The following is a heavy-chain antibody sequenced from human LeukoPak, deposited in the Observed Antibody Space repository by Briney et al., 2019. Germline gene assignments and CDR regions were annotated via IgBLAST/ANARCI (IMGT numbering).Heavy chain of an antibody. D-gene: IGHD4-17*01. J-gene: IGHJ4*02. CDR3: ARRTTVTNFDY. Sequence: SETLSLTCAVSGDSISSNNWWNWVRQPPGKGLEWIGEIHHSGSTTNNPSLKSRVTISVDTSKNQFSLKLSSVTAAGTAVYYCARRTTVTNFDYWGQGTLVTVSS. CDR2: IHHSGST. CDR1: GDSISSNNW. V-gene: IGHV4-4*02.